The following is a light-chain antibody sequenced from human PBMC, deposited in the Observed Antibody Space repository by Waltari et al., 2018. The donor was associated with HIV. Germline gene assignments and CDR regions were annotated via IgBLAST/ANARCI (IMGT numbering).Light chain of an antibody. CDR1: SSDVGGYNY. CDR3: SSYAGSNKLV. V-gene: IGLV2-8*01. Sequence: QSALTQPPSASGSPGQSVTISCTGTSSDVGGYNYVSWYQQHPGNAPKLIIYEVTERPAWVPDRFSGSKSGNTASLTVSGLQAEDEADYYCSSYAGSNKLVFGGGTKLTVV. CDR2: EVT. J-gene: IGLJ2*01.